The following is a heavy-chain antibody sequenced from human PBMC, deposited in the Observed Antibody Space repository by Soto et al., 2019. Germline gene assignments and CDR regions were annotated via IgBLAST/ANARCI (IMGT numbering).Heavy chain of an antibody. CDR3: ARGSTGIAGDYYYYGMDV. V-gene: IGHV5-10-1*01. Sequence: PGESLKISCKGSGYSFTSYWISWVRQMPGKGLEWMGRIDPRDSYTNYSPSFQGHVTISADKSISTAYLQWSSLKASDTAMYYCARGSTGIAGDYYYYGMDVWGQGTTVTVSS. CDR2: IDPRDSYT. D-gene: IGHD6-13*01. J-gene: IGHJ6*02. CDR1: GYSFTSYW.